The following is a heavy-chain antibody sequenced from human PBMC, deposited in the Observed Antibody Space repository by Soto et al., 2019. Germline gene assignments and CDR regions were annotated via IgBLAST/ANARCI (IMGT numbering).Heavy chain of an antibody. D-gene: IGHD2-8*01. CDR3: AKDHGAYAILSLGYYYGMDV. CDR1: GVTFSSYS. J-gene: IGHJ6*02. Sequence: GGSLRLSCAASGVTFSSYSMSWVRQAPGKGLEWVSAISGSGGSTYYADSVKGRFTISRDNSKNTLYLQMNSLRAEDTAVYYCAKDHGAYAILSLGYYYGMDVWGQGTTVTVSS. CDR2: ISGSGGST. V-gene: IGHV3-23*01.